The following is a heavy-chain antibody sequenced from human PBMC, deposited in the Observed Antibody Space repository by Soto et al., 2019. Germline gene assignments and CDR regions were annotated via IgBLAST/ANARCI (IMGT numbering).Heavy chain of an antibody. CDR1: GGTFSSYA. CDR2: IIPIFGTA. J-gene: IGHJ6*02. CDR3: AREQPTDTAMVYYYYYGMDV. Sequence: SVKVSCKASGGTFSSYAISWVRQAPGQGLEWMGGIIPIFGTANYAQKFQGRVTITADKSTSTAYMELSSLRSEDTAVYYCAREQPTDTAMVYYYYYGMDVWGQGTTVTVSS. D-gene: IGHD5-18*01. V-gene: IGHV1-69*06.